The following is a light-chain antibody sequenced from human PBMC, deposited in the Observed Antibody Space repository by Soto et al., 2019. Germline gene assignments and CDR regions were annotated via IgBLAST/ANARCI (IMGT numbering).Light chain of an antibody. CDR1: TSDFGFYNY. J-gene: IGLJ1*01. Sequence: LTQPASVSGSPGQSITISCTGTTSDFGFYNYVSWYQHHPGKAPKLLIYEVTNRHSGVSNRFSGSKSGNTASLTISGLQAEDEADYYCSSYTTSTDYVFGNGTKGTVL. CDR3: SSYTTSTDYV. CDR2: EVT. V-gene: IGLV2-14*01.